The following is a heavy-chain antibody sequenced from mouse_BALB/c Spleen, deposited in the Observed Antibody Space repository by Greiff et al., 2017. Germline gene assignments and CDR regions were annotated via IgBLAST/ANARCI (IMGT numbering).Heavy chain of an antibody. CDR2: INPSNGRT. CDR1: GYTFTSYW. Sequence: QVQPQQPGAELVKPGASVKLSCKASGYTFTSYWMHWVKQRPGQGLEWIGEINPSNGRTNYNEKFKSKATLTVDKSSSTAYMQLSSLTSEDSAVYYCARGSGDYDDAMDYWGQGTSVTVSS. J-gene: IGHJ4*01. V-gene: IGHV1S81*02. D-gene: IGHD2-4*01. CDR3: ARGSGDYDDAMDY.